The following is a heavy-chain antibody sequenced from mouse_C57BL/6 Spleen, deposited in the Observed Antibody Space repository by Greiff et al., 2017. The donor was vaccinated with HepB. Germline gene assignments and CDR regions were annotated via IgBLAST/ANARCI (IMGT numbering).Heavy chain of an antibody. CDR3: ARGYYGPFDY. V-gene: IGHV5-16*01. J-gene: IGHJ2*01. D-gene: IGHD1-2*01. Sequence: DVKLVESEGGLVQPGSSMKLSCTASGFTFSDYYMAWVRQVPEKGLEWVANINYDGSSTYYLDSLKSRFIISRDNAKNILYLQMSSLKSEDTATYYCARGYYGPFDYWGQGTTLTVSS. CDR2: INYDGSST. CDR1: GFTFSDYY.